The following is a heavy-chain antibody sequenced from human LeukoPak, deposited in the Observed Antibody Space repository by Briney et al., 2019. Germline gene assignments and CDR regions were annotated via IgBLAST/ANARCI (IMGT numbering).Heavy chain of an antibody. D-gene: IGHD2-2*01. Sequence: SETLSLTCAVYGGSFSGYYWSWIRRPPGKGLEWIGEINHSGSTNYNPSLKSRVTISVDTSKNQFSLKLSSVTAADTAVYYCARGLGYCSSTSCYRPQFDPWGQGTLVTVSP. CDR2: INHSGST. CDR1: GGSFSGYY. V-gene: IGHV4-34*01. CDR3: ARGLGYCSSTSCYRPQFDP. J-gene: IGHJ5*02.